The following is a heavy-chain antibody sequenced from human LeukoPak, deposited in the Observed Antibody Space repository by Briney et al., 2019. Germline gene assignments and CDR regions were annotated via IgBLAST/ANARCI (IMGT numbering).Heavy chain of an antibody. V-gene: IGHV4-34*01. CDR2: INHSGST. CDR3: ARSSTSFTNWFDP. Sequence: SETLSLTCAVYGGSFSGYYWSWIRQPPGKGLEWIGEINHSGSTNYNPSLKSRVTISVDTSKNQFSLKLSSVTAADTAVYYCARSSTSFTNWFDPWGQGTLVTVSS. J-gene: IGHJ5*02. CDR1: GGSFSGYY. D-gene: IGHD2-2*01.